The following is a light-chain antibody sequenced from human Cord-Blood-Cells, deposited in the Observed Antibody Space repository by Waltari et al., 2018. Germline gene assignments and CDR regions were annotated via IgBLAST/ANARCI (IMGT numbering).Light chain of an antibody. Sequence: DIQMTQSPSSLSASVEEGVTITFRASQSISSYLNWYQQKPGKAPKLLIYAASSLQSGVPSRFSGSGSGTDFTLTISSLQPEDFATYYCQQSYSTPFTFGPGTKVDIK. CDR2: AAS. J-gene: IGKJ3*01. V-gene: IGKV1-39*01. CDR3: QQSYSTPFT. CDR1: QSISSY.